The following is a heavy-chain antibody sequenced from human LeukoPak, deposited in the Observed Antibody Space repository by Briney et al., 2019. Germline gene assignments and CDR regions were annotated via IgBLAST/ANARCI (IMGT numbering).Heavy chain of an antibody. CDR1: GYTFTSYD. J-gene: IGHJ6*02. CDR3: ARGLAVAGIFYYYYYGMDV. CDR2: MNPNSSNT. V-gene: IGHV1-8*01. D-gene: IGHD6-19*01. Sequence: GASVKVSCKASGYTFTSYDINWVRQATGQGLEWMGWMNPNSSNTGYAQKFQGRVTMTRNTSISAAYMELSSLRSEDTAVYCCARGLAVAGIFYYYYYGMDVWGQGTTVTVSS.